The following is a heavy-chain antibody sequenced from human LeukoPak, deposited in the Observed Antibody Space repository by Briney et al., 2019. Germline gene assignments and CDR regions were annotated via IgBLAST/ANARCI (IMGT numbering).Heavy chain of an antibody. CDR2: IYYSGST. J-gene: IGHJ5*02. CDR1: GGSISSSSYY. V-gene: IGHV4-39*07. D-gene: IGHD3-22*01. CDR3: ARSYYYDSSASHSYNWFDP. Sequence: KPSETLSLTCTVSGGSISSSSYYWGWFRQPPGQGLEWIGSIYYSGSTYYNPSLKSRVTISVDTSKNQFSLKLSSVTAADTAVYYCARSYYYDSSASHSYNWFDPWGQGTLVIVSS.